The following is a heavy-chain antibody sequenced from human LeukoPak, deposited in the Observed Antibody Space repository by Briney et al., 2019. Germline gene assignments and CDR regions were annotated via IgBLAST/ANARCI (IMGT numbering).Heavy chain of an antibody. Sequence: SETLSLTCTVSGGSISSSSYYRGWIRQPPGKGLEWIGSIYYSGSTYYNPSLKSRVTISVDTSKNQFSLKLSSVTAADTAAYYCATGPDSSGDYYYYYYMDVWGKGTTVTVSS. CDR1: GGSISSSSYY. J-gene: IGHJ6*03. CDR2: IYYSGST. D-gene: IGHD6-6*01. V-gene: IGHV4-39*01. CDR3: ATGPDSSGDYYYYYYMDV.